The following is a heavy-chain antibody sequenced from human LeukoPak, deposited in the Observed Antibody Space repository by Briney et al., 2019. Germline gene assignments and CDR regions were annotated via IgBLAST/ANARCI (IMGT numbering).Heavy chain of an antibody. V-gene: IGHV3-48*04. J-gene: IGHJ5*02. CDR3: ARDYDHH. CDR1: GYTFSSYS. D-gene: IGHD3-3*01. CDR2: ISSSSSTI. Sequence: GGSLRLSRAASGYTFSSYSMNWVRQAPGKGLEWVSYISSSSSTIYYADSVKGRFTISRDNAKNSLYLQMNSLRAEDTAVYYCARDYDHHWGQGTLVTVSS.